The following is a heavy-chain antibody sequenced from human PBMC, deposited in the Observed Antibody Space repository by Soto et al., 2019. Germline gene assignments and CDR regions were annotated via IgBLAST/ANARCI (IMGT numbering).Heavy chain of an antibody. Sequence: QVQLVQSGAEVKKPGSSVKVSCKASGGTFSSYTISWVRQAPGQGLEWMGRIIPILGIANYAQKFQGRVTITADKSTSTAYMELSSLRSEDTAVYYCARESGGGVASPPNWYFDLWGRGTLVTVSS. CDR1: GGTFSSYT. J-gene: IGHJ2*01. CDR3: ARESGGGVASPPNWYFDL. CDR2: IIPILGIA. D-gene: IGHD3-16*01. V-gene: IGHV1-69*08.